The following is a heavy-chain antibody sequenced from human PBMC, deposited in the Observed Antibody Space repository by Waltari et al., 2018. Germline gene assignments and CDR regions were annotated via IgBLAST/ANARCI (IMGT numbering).Heavy chain of an antibody. CDR3: ARTCREWLAYYYYYYMDV. V-gene: IGHV3-7*01. D-gene: IGHD6-19*01. CDR1: GFTFSSYW. CDR2: IKQDGSEK. Sequence: EVQLVESGGGLVQPGGSLRLSCAASGFTFSSYWMSWVRQAPGKGLEWVANIKQDGSEKYYVDSVKGRFTISRDNAKNSLYLQMNSLRAEDTAVYYCARTCREWLAYYYYYYMDVWGKGTTVTVSS. J-gene: IGHJ6*03.